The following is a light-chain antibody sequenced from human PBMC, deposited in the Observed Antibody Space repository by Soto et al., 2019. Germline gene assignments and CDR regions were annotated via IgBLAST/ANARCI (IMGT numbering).Light chain of an antibody. Sequence: SYELTQPPSVSVSPGQTAIITCSGDKLGNKYTCWYQQKPGQSPVLVIYQDNKRPSGIPERFSGSNSGNTATLTISGTQAMDEADYYCQAWDSRSYVVFGGGTKLDRP. CDR1: KLGNKY. CDR3: QAWDSRSYVV. J-gene: IGLJ3*02. CDR2: QDN. V-gene: IGLV3-1*01.